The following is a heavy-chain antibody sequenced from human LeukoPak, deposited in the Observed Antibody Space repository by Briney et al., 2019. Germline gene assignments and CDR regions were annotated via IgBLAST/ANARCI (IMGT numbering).Heavy chain of an antibody. D-gene: IGHD3-22*01. V-gene: IGHV3-23*01. CDR3: AKDLPRTYYDSSGYSFDH. CDR2: ISGSGGST. CDR1: GFTFSSYA. J-gene: IGHJ4*02. Sequence: PGGSLRLSCAASGFTFSSYAMSWVRQAPGKGLEWVSAISGSGGSTYCADSVKGRFTISRDNSKNTLYLQMNSLRAEDTALYYCAKDLPRTYYDSSGYSFDHWGQGTLVTVSS.